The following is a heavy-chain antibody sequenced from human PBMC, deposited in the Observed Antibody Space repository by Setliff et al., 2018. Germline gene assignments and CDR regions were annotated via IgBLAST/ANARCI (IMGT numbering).Heavy chain of an antibody. CDR3: AGVLRAYYGSGSYYNWFDP. V-gene: IGHV1-18*01. CDR1: GYTFTSYD. D-gene: IGHD3-10*01. CDR2: INPNSGNT. J-gene: IGHJ5*02. Sequence: GASVKVSCKASGYTFTSYDINWVRQATGQGLEWMGWINPNSGNTNYAQKLQGRVTMTTDTSASTAYMELSSLRSDDTAVYFCAGVLRAYYGSGSYYNWFDPWGQGTLVTVSS.